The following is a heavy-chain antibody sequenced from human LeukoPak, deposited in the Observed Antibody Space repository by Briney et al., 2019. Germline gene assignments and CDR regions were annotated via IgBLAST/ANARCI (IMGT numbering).Heavy chain of an antibody. CDR3: AREIPGGAINLDY. J-gene: IGHJ4*02. Sequence: GGSLRLSCAASGFIFNNYGMHWVRQAPGKGLEWVANIKKDGSEKRYVDSVKGRFAISRDNAMNSLYLQMNSLRAEDTAVYCCAREIPGGAINLDYWGQGTLVTVSS. CDR1: GFIFNNYG. CDR2: IKKDGSEK. V-gene: IGHV3-7*01. D-gene: IGHD3-10*01.